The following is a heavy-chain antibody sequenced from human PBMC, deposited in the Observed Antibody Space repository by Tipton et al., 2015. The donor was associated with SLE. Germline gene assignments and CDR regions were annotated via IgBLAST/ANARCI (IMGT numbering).Heavy chain of an antibody. CDR1: GFTVSYNY. D-gene: IGHD7-27*01. V-gene: IGHV3-66*02. J-gene: IGHJ4*02. CDR2: IYSDNNT. Sequence: SLRLSCAASGFTVSYNYMNWVRQAPGKGLEWASLIYSDNNTYYADSVKGRFTISRDNSKNTLYLQLNSLRAEDTAVYYCARGGTNWGPFDYWGQGTLVTVSS. CDR3: ARGGTNWGPFDY.